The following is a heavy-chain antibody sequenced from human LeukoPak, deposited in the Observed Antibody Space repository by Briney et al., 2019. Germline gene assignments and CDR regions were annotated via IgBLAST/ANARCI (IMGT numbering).Heavy chain of an antibody. Sequence: GGSLRLSCAASGFTFSSYEMNWVRQAPGKGLEWVSYISSSGSTIYCADSVKGRFTISRDNAKNSLYLQMNSLRAEDTAVYYCASFGEAVAVDYWGQGTLVTVSS. CDR3: ASFGEAVAVDY. J-gene: IGHJ4*02. CDR1: GFTFSSYE. V-gene: IGHV3-48*03. CDR2: ISSSGSTI. D-gene: IGHD6-19*01.